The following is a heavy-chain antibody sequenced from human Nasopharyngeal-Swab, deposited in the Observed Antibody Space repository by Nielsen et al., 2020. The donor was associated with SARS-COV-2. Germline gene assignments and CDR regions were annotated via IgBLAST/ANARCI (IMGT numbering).Heavy chain of an antibody. Sequence: WSRQSPGKGLEWVSYISSSGSTIYYADSVKGRFTISRDNAKNSLYLQMNSLRAEDTAVYYCARGPWLTPYYFDYWGQGTLVTVSS. CDR3: ARGPWLTPYYFDY. V-gene: IGHV3-11*01. CDR2: ISSSGSTI. J-gene: IGHJ4*02. D-gene: IGHD6-19*01.